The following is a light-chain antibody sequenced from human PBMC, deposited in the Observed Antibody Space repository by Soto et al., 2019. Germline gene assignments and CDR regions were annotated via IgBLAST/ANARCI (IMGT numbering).Light chain of an antibody. J-gene: IGLJ2*01. CDR2: EVT. CDR1: SSDVGSYNL. Sequence: QSALTQPASVSGSPGQSIAISCTGASSDVGSYNLVSWYQQHPGKAPKLMIYEVTKRPSGVSNRFSGSKSGNTASLTISGLQAEDEADYYCCSYEGIPTPVVFGGGTKLTVL. CDR3: CSYEGIPTPVV. V-gene: IGLV2-23*02.